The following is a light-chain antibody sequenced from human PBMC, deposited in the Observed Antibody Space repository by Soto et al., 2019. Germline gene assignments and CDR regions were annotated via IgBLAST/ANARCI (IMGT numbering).Light chain of an antibody. CDR2: VNT. Sequence: QSVLTQPPSVSGAPGQRVTISCTGSSSNIGAGYDVHWYQQLPGTATKLLIYVNTNRPSGVPDRFSCSKSATSASLAISGLQDEDEADYYCQSYDSSISGSVFGTGTKVTVL. J-gene: IGLJ1*01. CDR3: QSYDSSISGSV. V-gene: IGLV1-40*01. CDR1: SSNIGAGYD.